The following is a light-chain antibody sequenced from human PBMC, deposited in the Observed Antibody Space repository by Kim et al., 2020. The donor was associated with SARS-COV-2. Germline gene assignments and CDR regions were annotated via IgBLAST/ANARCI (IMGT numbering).Light chain of an antibody. CDR1: NSNIGSNT. V-gene: IGLV1-44*01. Sequence: QSVLTQPPSVSGTPGQRVTISCSGSNSNIGSNTVNWYRQLPGTAPQLLIFSNDQRPSGVPDRFSGSKSGTSASLAIRGLQSEDETHYYCGAWDDSLNGWVFGGGTADRP. CDR2: SND. CDR3: GAWDDSLNGWV. J-gene: IGLJ3*02.